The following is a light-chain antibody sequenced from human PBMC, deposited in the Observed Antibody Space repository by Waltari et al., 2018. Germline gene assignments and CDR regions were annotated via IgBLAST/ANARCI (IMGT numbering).Light chain of an antibody. CDR2: GAS. V-gene: IGKV3-20*01. J-gene: IGKJ4*02. Sequence: EIVLTQSPGTLSLSPGERATLSCRASQTVRTTYLAWYQQKPGQAPTLLMYGASSRATGIPDRFSGSGSGTDFSLTISRLEPEDFAVYYCQKYDISPLTFGGGTKVEIK. CDR3: QKYDISPLT. CDR1: QTVRTTY.